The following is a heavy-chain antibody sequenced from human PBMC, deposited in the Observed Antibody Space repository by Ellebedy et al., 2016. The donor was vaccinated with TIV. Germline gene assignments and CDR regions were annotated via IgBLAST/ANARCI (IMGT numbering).Heavy chain of an antibody. D-gene: IGHD3-3*01. V-gene: IGHV2-5*01. CDR2: IYWNDDK. J-gene: IGHJ5*02. CDR1: GFSLSTSGVG. Sequence: SGPTLVKPTQTLTLTCTFSGFSLSTSGVGVGWIRQPPGKALEWLALIYWNDDKRYSPSLKSRLTITKDTSKNQVVLTMTNMDPVDTATYYCAHRLSVLRFLEWFGWFDPWGQGTLVTVSS. CDR3: AHRLSVLRFLEWFGWFDP.